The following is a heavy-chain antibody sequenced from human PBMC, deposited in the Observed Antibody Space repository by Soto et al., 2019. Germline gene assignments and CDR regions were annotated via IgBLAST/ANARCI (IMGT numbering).Heavy chain of an antibody. CDR3: ARGGNYDILTGSFDY. CDR1: GFTFSSYG. J-gene: IGHJ4*02. CDR2: IWYDGSNK. V-gene: IGHV3-33*01. Sequence: QVQLVESGGGVVQPGRSLRLSCAASGFTFSSYGMHWVRQAPGKGLEWVAVIWYDGSNKYYTDSVKGRFTISRDNSKNTLYLQMNSLRAEDTAVYYCARGGNYDILTGSFDYWGQGTLVTVSS. D-gene: IGHD3-9*01.